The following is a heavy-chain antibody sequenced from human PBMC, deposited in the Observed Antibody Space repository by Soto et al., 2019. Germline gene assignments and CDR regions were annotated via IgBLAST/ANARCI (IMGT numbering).Heavy chain of an antibody. V-gene: IGHV4-4*02. J-gene: IGHJ6*02. CDR3: ARVVGGYYYGMDV. CDR1: GGSISSSNW. CDR2: IYHSGST. D-gene: IGHD2-2*01. Sequence: QVQLQESGPGLVKPSGTLSLTCAVSGGSISSSNWWSWVRQPPGKGLEWIGEIYHSGSTNYNPSLQCRVTISVDKSKNQFSLKLSSVTAADTAVYYCARVVGGYYYGMDVWGQGTTVTVSS.